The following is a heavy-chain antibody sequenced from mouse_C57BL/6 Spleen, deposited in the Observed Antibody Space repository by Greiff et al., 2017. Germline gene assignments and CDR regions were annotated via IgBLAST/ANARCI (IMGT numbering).Heavy chain of an antibody. CDR3: ARTGTRFAY. CDR2: IDPSDSYT. Sequence: QVQLKQSGAELVTPGASVKLSCKASGYTFTSYWMHWVKQRPGQGLEWIGEIDPSDSYTNYNQKFKGKSTLTVDKSSSTAYMQLSSLTSEDAAVYYCARTGTRFAYWGQGTLVTVSA. J-gene: IGHJ3*01. CDR1: GYTFTSYW. V-gene: IGHV1-69*01. D-gene: IGHD4-1*01.